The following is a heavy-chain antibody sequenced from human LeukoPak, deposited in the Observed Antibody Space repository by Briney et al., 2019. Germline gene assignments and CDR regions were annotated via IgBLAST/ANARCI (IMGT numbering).Heavy chain of an antibody. D-gene: IGHD3-10*01. V-gene: IGHV3-23*01. CDR2: ISGSGGST. CDR3: ARDSVALALLWFGEYEELQSEVGYFDY. J-gene: IGHJ4*02. Sequence: GGSLRLSCAASGFTFSSYGMSWVRQAPGKGLEWVSAISGSGGSTYYADSVKGRFTISRDNSKNTLYLQMNSLRAEDTAVYYCARDSVALALLWFGEYEELQSEVGYFDYWGQGTLVTVSS. CDR1: GFTFSSYG.